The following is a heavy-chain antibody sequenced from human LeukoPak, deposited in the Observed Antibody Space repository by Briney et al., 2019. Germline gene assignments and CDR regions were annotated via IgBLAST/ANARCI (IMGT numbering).Heavy chain of an antibody. D-gene: IGHD3-22*01. Sequence: PGGSLRLSCAASGFTFSSYAMSWVRQAPGKGLEWVSAISGSGGSTYYADSVKGRFTISRGNSKNTLYLQMNSLRAEDTAVYYCAKDRESGYYYYYFDYWGQGTLVTVSS. V-gene: IGHV3-23*01. CDR1: GFTFSSYA. J-gene: IGHJ4*02. CDR3: AKDRESGYYYYYFDY. CDR2: ISGSGGST.